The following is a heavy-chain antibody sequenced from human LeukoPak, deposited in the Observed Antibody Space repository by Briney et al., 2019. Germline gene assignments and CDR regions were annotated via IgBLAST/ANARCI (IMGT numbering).Heavy chain of an antibody. D-gene: IGHD3-3*01. CDR3: ARGPRTYYDFWSGYPY. V-gene: IGHV4-34*01. CDR1: GGSFSGYY. Sequence: SETLSLTCAVYGGSFSGYYWSWIRQPPGKGLEWIGEINHSGSTNYNPSLKSLVTISVDTSKNQFSLKLSSVTAADTAVYYCARGPRTYYDFWSGYPYWGQGTLVTVSS. J-gene: IGHJ4*02. CDR2: INHSGST.